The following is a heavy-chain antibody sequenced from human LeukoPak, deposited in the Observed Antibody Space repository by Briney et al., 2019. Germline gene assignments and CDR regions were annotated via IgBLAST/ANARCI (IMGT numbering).Heavy chain of an antibody. D-gene: IGHD3-16*01. CDR2: INHNGNVN. J-gene: IGHJ6*02. V-gene: IGHV3-7*03. CDR3: ARGGGLDV. CDR1: GFTFNSYW. Sequence: GGSLRLFCAASGFTFNSYWMNWARQAPGKGLEWVASINHNGNVNHYVDSVKGRFTISRDNAKNSLYLQMSNLRAEDTAVYFCARGGGLDVWGQGATVTVSS.